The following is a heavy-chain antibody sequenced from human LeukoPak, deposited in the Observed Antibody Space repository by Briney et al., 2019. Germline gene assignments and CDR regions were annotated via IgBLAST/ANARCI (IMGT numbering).Heavy chain of an antibody. D-gene: IGHD2/OR15-2a*01. CDR1: GGSISRYY. CDR2: IYYSGST. V-gene: IGHV4-59*01. CDR3: ARHGTTFDAFDI. Sequence: SETLSLTCTVSGGSISRYYWSWIRQPPGKGLEWIGYIYYSGSTNCNPSLKSRVTISVDTSKNQFSLKLSSVTAADTAVYYCARHGTTFDAFDIWGQGTMVTVSS. J-gene: IGHJ3*02.